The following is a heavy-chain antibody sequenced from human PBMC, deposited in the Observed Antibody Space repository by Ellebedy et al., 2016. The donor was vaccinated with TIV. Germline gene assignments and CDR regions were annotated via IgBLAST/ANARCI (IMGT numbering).Heavy chain of an antibody. CDR2: ISNRDRT. V-gene: IGHV4-39*01. CDR3: ARVHCSITTCDYYYMDV. CDR1: GDSISSSSDY. J-gene: IGHJ6*03. Sequence: SETLSLTXTVSGDSISSSSDYWVWIRQPPGKGPEWIGTISNRDRTDYNPSLKSRVFILVDASKNQFFLKLTSVTAADTAVYYCARVHCSITTCDYYYMDVWGKGTTVTVSS. D-gene: IGHD1-1*01.